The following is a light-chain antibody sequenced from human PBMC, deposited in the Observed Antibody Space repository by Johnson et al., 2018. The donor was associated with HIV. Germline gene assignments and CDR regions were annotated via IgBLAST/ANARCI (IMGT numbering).Light chain of an antibody. J-gene: IGLJ1*01. Sequence: QSVLTQPPSVSAAPGQKVTISCSGSSSNIGNNYVSWYQQLPGTAPKLLIYDNNKRPSGIPDRFSGSKSGTSATLDITGLQTGEEPDYYCGTWDSSLSAGEYVFGTGTKVTVL. CDR3: GTWDSSLSAGEYV. CDR2: DNN. V-gene: IGLV1-51*01. CDR1: SSNIGNNY.